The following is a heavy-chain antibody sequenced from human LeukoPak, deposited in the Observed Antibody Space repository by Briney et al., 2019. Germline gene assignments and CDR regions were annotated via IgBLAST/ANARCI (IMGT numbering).Heavy chain of an antibody. CDR2: ISANNNNT. V-gene: IGHV1-18*01. Sequence: ATVKVSCKASGYSFTTYGISWVRQAPGQGLEWMGWISANNNNTDNVQKLQGRVTMTTDTSTSTAYMELRSLRSDDTAVYYCARALYHTFDYWGQGTLVTVSS. CDR1: GYSFTTYG. CDR3: ARALYHTFDY. J-gene: IGHJ4*02. D-gene: IGHD2-2*01.